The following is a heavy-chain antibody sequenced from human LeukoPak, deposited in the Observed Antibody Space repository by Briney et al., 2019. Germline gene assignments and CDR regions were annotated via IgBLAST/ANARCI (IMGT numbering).Heavy chain of an antibody. CDR2: ISSSSSYI. Sequence: PGGSLRLSCAASGFTFSSYSMNWVRQAPGKGLEWVSSISSSSSYIYYTDSVKGRFTISRDNAKNSLYLQMNSLRAEDTAVYYCARFYYYDSRDYYGDAFDIWGQGTMVTVSS. CDR1: GFTFSSYS. V-gene: IGHV3-21*01. CDR3: ARFYYYDSRDYYGDAFDI. J-gene: IGHJ3*02. D-gene: IGHD3-22*01.